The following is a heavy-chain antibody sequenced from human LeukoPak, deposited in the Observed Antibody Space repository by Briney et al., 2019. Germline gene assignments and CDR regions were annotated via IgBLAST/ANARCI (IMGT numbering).Heavy chain of an antibody. D-gene: IGHD2-8*01. CDR1: GFTFSSYG. V-gene: IGHV3-73*01. CDR3: TTQLGVRYYFDY. Sequence: PGGSLRLSCAASGFTFSSYGMHWVRQASGKGLEWVGRIRSKANSYATAYAASVKGRFTISRDDSKNTAYLQMNSLKTEDTAVYYCTTQLGVRYYFDYWGQGTLVTVSS. J-gene: IGHJ4*02. CDR2: IRSKANSYAT.